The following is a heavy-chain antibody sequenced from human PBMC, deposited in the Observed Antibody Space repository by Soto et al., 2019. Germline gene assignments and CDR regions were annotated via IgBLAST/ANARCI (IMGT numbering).Heavy chain of an antibody. V-gene: IGHV3-74*01. Sequence: EVQLEESGGDLVQPGGSLRLSCTASGFIFSSYWMHWVRQAPGKGLVWVSRINTDGGTTTYAESVKGRFTISRDNARNTLYLQMNSLRPEDTALYYCVRVGSCSYSWRDPWGQGTLVTVSS. CDR1: GFIFSSYW. CDR2: INTDGGTT. D-gene: IGHD2-15*01. J-gene: IGHJ5*02. CDR3: VRVGSCSYSWRDP.